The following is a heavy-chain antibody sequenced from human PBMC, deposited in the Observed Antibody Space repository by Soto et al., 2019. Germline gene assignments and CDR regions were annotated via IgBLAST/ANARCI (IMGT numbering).Heavy chain of an antibody. CDR2: INHSGST. D-gene: IGHD2-2*01. V-gene: IGHV4-34*01. J-gene: IGHJ4*02. CDR1: GGSFSGYH. Sequence: SETLSLTCAVYGGSFSGYHWSWIRQPPGKGLEWIGEINHSGSTNYNPSLKSRVTISVDTSKNQFSLKLSSVTAADTAVYYCARVSIVVVPAAIDYWGQGTLVTVSS. CDR3: ARVSIVVVPAAIDY.